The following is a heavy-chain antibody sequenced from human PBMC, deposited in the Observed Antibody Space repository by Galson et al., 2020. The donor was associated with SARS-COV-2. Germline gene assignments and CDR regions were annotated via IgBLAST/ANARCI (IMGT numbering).Heavy chain of an antibody. D-gene: IGHD4-17*01. CDR2: MNPHSGNT. J-gene: IGHJ5*02. CDR1: GYTFTNYE. CDR3: ARSYDDFATWFDP. Sequence: ASVKVSCKASGYTFTNYEINWVRQAPGQGLEWMGWMNPHSGNTGYAQKFQGRVTMTRTTSISTAYMELNSLTSEDTAVYYCARSYDDFATWFDPWGQGTLGTVSS. V-gene: IGHV1-8*01.